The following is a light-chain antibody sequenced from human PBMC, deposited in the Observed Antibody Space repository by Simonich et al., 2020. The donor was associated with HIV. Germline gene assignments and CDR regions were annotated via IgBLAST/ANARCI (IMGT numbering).Light chain of an antibody. J-gene: IGLJ3*02. Sequence: QSVLTQPPSVSGAPGQRVTISCTGSSSTIGEGYDVHWYHQLPGTAPKLLIYGISNRPSGVPDRFSGAKSGTSASLAITGLQAEDEADYYCQSYDSSLSGSKVFGGGTKLTVL. CDR2: GIS. CDR1: SSTIGEGYD. CDR3: QSYDSSLSGSKV. V-gene: IGLV1-40*01.